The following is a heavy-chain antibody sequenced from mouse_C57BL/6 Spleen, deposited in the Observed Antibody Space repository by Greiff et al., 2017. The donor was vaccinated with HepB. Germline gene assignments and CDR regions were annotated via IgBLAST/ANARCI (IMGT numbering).Heavy chain of an antibody. Sequence: QVQLKESGPELVKPGASVKISCKASGYAFSSSWMNWVKQRPGKGLEWIGRIYPGDGDTNYNGKFKGKATLTADKSSSTAYMQLSSLTSEDSAVYFCASQGNYYGSSSFDYWGQGTTLTVSS. V-gene: IGHV1-82*01. CDR3: ASQGNYYGSSSFDY. J-gene: IGHJ2*01. CDR2: IYPGDGDT. CDR1: GYAFSSSW. D-gene: IGHD1-1*01.